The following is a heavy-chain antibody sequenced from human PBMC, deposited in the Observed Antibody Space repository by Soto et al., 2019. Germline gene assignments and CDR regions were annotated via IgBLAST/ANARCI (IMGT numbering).Heavy chain of an antibody. CDR1: GGSISSSNW. Sequence: QVQLQESGPGLVKPSGTLSLTCAVSGGSISSSNWWSWVRQPPGKGLEWIGEIYHSGSTNYNPSHKSRVTISVDKSKNQFSLKLSSVTAADTAVYYCARVGYSSSWSRVTDYYFDYWGQGTLVTVSS. J-gene: IGHJ4*02. CDR2: IYHSGST. V-gene: IGHV4-4*02. D-gene: IGHD6-13*01. CDR3: ARVGYSSSWSRVTDYYFDY.